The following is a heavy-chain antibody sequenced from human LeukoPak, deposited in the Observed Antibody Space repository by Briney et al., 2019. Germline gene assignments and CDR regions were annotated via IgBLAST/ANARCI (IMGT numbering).Heavy chain of an antibody. CDR3: ARDPGGYGSPFDP. V-gene: IGHV4-39*07. CDR2: MYSSGST. J-gene: IGHJ5*02. CDR1: GGSISITSYY. D-gene: IGHD3-10*01. Sequence: PSETLSLTCTVSGGSISITSYYWGWIRQPPGKGLEWIGSMYSSGSTYYNPSLMSRVTISVDTSKNQFSLKLSSVTAADTAVYYCARDPGGYGSPFDPWGQGTLVTVSS.